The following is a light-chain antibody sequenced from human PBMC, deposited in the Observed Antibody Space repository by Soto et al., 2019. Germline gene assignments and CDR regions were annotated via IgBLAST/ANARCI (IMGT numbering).Light chain of an antibody. J-gene: IGLJ1*01. CDR1: SSNIGAGYD. Sequence: QCVRTRAASVSGAPGRGGSISCNGSSSNIGAGYDVHWYQQLPGTAPKLLIYGNSNRPSGVPDRFSGSKSGTSASLAITGLQAEDEADYYCQSYDSSLSGSGVFGTGTKVTVL. V-gene: IGLV1-40*01. CDR3: QSYDSSLSGSGV. CDR2: GNS.